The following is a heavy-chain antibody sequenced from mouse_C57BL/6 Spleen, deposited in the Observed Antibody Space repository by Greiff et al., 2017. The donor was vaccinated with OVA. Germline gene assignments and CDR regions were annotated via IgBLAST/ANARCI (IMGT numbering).Heavy chain of an antibody. CDR2: IDPSDSYT. CDR1: GYTFTSYW. Sequence: VKLQQPGAELVMPGASVKLSCKASGYTFTSYWMHWVKQRPGQGLEWIGEIDPSDSYTNYNQKFKGKSTLTVDKSSSTAYMQLSSLTSEDSAVYYCARYYSNYFFDYWGQGTTLTVSS. D-gene: IGHD2-5*01. J-gene: IGHJ2*01. V-gene: IGHV1-69*01. CDR3: ARYYSNYFFDY.